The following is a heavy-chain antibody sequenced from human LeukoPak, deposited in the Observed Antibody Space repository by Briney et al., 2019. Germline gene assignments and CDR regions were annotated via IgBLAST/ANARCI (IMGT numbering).Heavy chain of an antibody. J-gene: IGHJ3*02. Sequence: ASVKVSCKASGYTFTSYDINWVRQATGQGLEWMGWMNPNSGNTGYAQKFQGRVTITRNTSISTAYMELSSLRSEDTAVYYCARWQTGGDAFDIWGQGTMVTVSS. V-gene: IGHV1-8*03. CDR1: GYTFTSYD. CDR2: MNPNSGNT. D-gene: IGHD1-14*01. CDR3: ARWQTGGDAFDI.